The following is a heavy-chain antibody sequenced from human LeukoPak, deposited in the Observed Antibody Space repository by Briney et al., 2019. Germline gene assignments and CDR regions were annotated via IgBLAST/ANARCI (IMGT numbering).Heavy chain of an antibody. V-gene: IGHV1-2*06. CDR3: ARAQNYHDRSGYSDDTFDV. CDR2: VNPDSGGI. CDR1: GYTFTGYY. J-gene: IGHJ3*01. D-gene: IGHD3-22*01. Sequence: ASVKVSCKASGYTFTGYYMHWVRQAPGQGLEWMGRVNPDSGGINYAQKFQGRVTMTRDTSINTAFVELRRLRSDDTATYYCARAQNYHDRSGYSDDTFDVWGHGTMITVSS.